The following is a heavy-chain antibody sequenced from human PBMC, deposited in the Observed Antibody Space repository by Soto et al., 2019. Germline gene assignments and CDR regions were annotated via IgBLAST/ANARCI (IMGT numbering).Heavy chain of an antibody. Sequence: QVQLVQSGAEVKKPGASVKVSCKASGYIFINYYIHWVRQAPGQGLEWIGIINPNGGSTNYAQKFRRRVTLARDTSTSTVYMDLSSLRSEDTAMHYCARDLAAGDFWGQGTLVTVSS. D-gene: IGHD6-13*01. CDR2: INPNGGST. CDR3: ARDLAAGDF. V-gene: IGHV1-46*01. CDR1: GYIFINYY. J-gene: IGHJ4*02.